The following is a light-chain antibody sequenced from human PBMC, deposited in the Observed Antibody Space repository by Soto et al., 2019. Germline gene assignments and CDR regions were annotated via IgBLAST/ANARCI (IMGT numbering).Light chain of an antibody. V-gene: IGLV2-14*01. Sequence: QSALTQPASVSGSPGQSITITCTGTSSDIGGYDYVSWYQHHPGKAPKVIIYGVTNRPSGVSHRFSGSKSANTASLTISGLQAEDEADYYCLSYTRNTTLLFGGGTKVTVL. CDR1: SSDIGGYDY. CDR3: LSYTRNTTLL. J-gene: IGLJ2*01. CDR2: GVT.